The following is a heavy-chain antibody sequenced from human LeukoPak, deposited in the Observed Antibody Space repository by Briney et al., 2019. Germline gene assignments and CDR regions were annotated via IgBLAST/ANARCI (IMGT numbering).Heavy chain of an antibody. Sequence: ASVTVSCTASGYTFTGYYMHWVRQAPGQGLEWMGRINPNSGGTNYAQKFQGRVTMTRDTSISTAYMELSRLRSDDTAVYYCASDTIHGYYSSPSCSYNWFDPWGQGTLVTVSS. V-gene: IGHV1-2*06. CDR1: GYTFTGYY. CDR3: ASDTIHGYYSSPSCSYNWFDP. CDR2: INPNSGGT. J-gene: IGHJ5*02. D-gene: IGHD2-2*01.